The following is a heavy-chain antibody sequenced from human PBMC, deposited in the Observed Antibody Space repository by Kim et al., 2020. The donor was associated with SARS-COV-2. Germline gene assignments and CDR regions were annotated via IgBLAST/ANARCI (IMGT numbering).Heavy chain of an antibody. Sequence: SVKVSCKASGGTFSSYAISWVRQAPGQGLEWMGGIIPIFGTANYAQKFQGRVTITADESTSTAYMELSSLRSEDTAVYYCASPVYSSGWNTAFDIWGQGTMVTVSS. CDR3: ASPVYSSGWNTAFDI. CDR2: IIPIFGTA. D-gene: IGHD6-19*01. V-gene: IGHV1-69*13. CDR1: GGTFSSYA. J-gene: IGHJ3*02.